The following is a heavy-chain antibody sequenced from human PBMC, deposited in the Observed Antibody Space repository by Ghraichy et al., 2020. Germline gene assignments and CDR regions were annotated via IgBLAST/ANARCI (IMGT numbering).Heavy chain of an antibody. Sequence: SQTLSLTCTVSGGSINSGNYYWTWIRQPAGKGLEWIGRIYTSGDTNYNPSLKSRVTISIDTSKNQFSLKLSSVTAADTAVYYCSREYQDIVVVPAAMWDEGYYYYYDMDVWGKGTTVTVSS. CDR1: GGSINSGNYY. CDR2: IYTSGDT. J-gene: IGHJ6*03. CDR3: SREYQDIVVVPAAMWDEGYYYYYDMDV. D-gene: IGHD2-2*01. V-gene: IGHV4-61*02.